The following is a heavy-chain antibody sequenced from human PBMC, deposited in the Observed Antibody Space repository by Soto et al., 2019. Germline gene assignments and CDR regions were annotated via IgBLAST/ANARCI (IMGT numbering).Heavy chain of an antibody. CDR1: GFTFSIYS. J-gene: IGHJ4*02. V-gene: IGHV3-21*01. CDR2: ISSSSSYI. CDR3: ARDQPGYSYGYGLGY. Sequence: PGGSLRLSCAASGFTFSIYSMNWVRQAPGKGLEWVSSISSSSSYIYYADSVKGRFTTSRDNAKNSLYLQMNSLRAEDTAVYYCARDQPGYSYGYGLGYWGQGTLVTVS. D-gene: IGHD5-18*01.